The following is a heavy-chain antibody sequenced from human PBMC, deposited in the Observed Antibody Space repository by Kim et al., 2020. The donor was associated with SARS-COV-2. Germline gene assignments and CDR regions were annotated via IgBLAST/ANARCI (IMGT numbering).Heavy chain of an antibody. V-gene: IGHV5-10-1*01. CDR3: ARQYYDILTGYYNWFDP. CDR2: IDPSDSYT. CDR1: GYSFTSYW. Sequence: GESLKISCKGSGYSFTSYWISWVRQMPGKGLEWMGRIDPSDSYTNYRPSFQGHVTISADKSISTAYLQWSSLKASDTAMYYCARQYYDILTGYYNWFDPWGQGTLVTVSS. D-gene: IGHD3-9*01. J-gene: IGHJ5*02.